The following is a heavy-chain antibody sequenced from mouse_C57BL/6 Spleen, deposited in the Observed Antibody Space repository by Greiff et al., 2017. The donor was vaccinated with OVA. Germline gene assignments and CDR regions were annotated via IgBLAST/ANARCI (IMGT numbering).Heavy chain of an antibody. J-gene: IGHJ4*01. Sequence: VKLVESGPGLVQPSQSLSITCTVSGFSLTSYGVHWVRQSPGKGLEWLGVIWSGGSTASNAAFISNLSISKDNSKSQVVFRRNRLQADDTAIYYCARNLIYDGYYDYAMDYWGQGTSVTVSS. CDR1: GFSLTSYG. CDR2: IWSGGST. D-gene: IGHD2-3*01. CDR3: ARNLIYDGYYDYAMDY. V-gene: IGHV2-2*01.